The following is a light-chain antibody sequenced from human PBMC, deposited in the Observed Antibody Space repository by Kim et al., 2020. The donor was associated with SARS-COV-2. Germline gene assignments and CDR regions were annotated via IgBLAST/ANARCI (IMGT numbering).Light chain of an antibody. CDR2: NND. J-gene: IGLJ3*02. CDR1: RSNIGSNA. Sequence: GQAVTTSCSGSRSNIGSNAVNWYQQLPGTPPILRIYNNDQRPSGVTDRFSGFKSGTSPSLAISGLRSDDDSDYYCAVWDDSLNGWVFGGGTQLTVL. V-gene: IGLV1-44*01. CDR3: AVWDDSLNGWV.